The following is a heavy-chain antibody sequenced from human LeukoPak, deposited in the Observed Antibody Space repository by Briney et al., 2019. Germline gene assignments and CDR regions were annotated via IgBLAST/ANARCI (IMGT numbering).Heavy chain of an antibody. CDR2: ISVSGST. CDR1: GGSISSYY. Sequence: SETLSLTCTVSGGSISSYYWNWIRQPAGKGLEWIGRISVSGSTSYNPSLKSRVTISVDTSKNQFSLKLSSVTAADTAVYYCARGGGAVAGVHYYYMDVWGKGTTVTVSS. V-gene: IGHV4-4*07. D-gene: IGHD6-19*01. CDR3: ARGGGAVAGVHYYYMDV. J-gene: IGHJ6*03.